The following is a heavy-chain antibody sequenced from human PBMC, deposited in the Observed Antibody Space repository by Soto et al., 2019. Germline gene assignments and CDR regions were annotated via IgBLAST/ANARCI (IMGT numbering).Heavy chain of an antibody. Sequence: QVQLVQSGAEVKKPGSSVKVSCKASRGTFSTYTIIWVPQAPGQGLEWMGRILPMLDITNSAQRFQGRVTITADKSTSTAYLELSSLRSEDTAVYYCTLGSWSAETFDIWGRGTMVTVSS. J-gene: IGHJ3*02. CDR2: ILPMLDIT. D-gene: IGHD6-13*01. CDR3: TLGSWSAETFDI. CDR1: RGTFSTYT. V-gene: IGHV1-69*02.